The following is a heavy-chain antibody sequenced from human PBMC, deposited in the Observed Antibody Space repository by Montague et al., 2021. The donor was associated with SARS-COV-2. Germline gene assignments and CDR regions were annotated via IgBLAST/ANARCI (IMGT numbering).Heavy chain of an antibody. D-gene: IGHD3-10*01. V-gene: IGHV4-59*13. CDR1: GGSISSYF. CDR2: FYHSGGT. Sequence: SETLSLTCTVSGGSISSYFWSWIRQSPGKGLEWIGYFYHSGGTKYNPSLKGRVTISGDTSKNQFSLKLSSVTTADTAVYYCARSGAVPMDWGQGTLVTVS. CDR3: ARSGAVPMD. J-gene: IGHJ4*02.